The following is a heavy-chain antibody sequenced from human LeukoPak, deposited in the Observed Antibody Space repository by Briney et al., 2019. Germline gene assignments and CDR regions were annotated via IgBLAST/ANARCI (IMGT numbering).Heavy chain of an antibody. Sequence: GGSLRLSCAASGFTFSSYAMSWVRQALGKGLEWVSGISGSGGSTDYADSVKGRFTISRDNSKNTLYLQMNSLRAEDTAVYYCAISYDDSLSGGFDYWGQGTLVTVSS. CDR1: GFTFSSYA. D-gene: IGHD3-22*01. J-gene: IGHJ4*02. V-gene: IGHV3-23*01. CDR2: ISGSGGST. CDR3: AISYDDSLSGGFDY.